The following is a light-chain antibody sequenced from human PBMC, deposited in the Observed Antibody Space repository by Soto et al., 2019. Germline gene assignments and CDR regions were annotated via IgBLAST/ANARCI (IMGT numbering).Light chain of an antibody. V-gene: IGKV3-20*01. CDR3: HQFGDFTQT. Sequence: EIVFTQSPGTLSLSPGDRATLSCRASQSLSVSYLAWYQRRPGQAPRLLIYGTSTRETGILDRFSGSGAGREFTLAISRLEPEDFAVDYCHQFGDFTQTFGQGTKVDIK. J-gene: IGKJ1*01. CDR2: GTS. CDR1: QSLSVSY.